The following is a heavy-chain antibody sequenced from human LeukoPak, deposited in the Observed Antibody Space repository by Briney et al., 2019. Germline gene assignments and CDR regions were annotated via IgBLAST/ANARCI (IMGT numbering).Heavy chain of an antibody. Sequence: PGGSLRLSCAASGFTFSSYSMNWVRQASGKGLEWVGRIRSKANSYATAYAASVKGRFTISRDDSKNTAYLQMNSLKTEDTAVYYCTAYDFWSGYYNADRWGQGTLVTVSS. D-gene: IGHD3-3*01. CDR2: IRSKANSYAT. CDR3: TAYDFWSGYYNADR. CDR1: GFTFSSYS. J-gene: IGHJ4*02. V-gene: IGHV3-73*01.